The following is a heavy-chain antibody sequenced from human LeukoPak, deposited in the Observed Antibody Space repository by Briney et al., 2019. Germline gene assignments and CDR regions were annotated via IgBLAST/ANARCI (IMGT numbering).Heavy chain of an antibody. CDR1: GYTFTNYD. V-gene: IGHV1-8*01. CDR3: ARVTRVGELLLPFDN. D-gene: IGHD1-26*01. Sequence: ASVKVSCKASGYTFTNYDINWVRQATGQGLEWMGWMDPNSGNTGYAQKFQGRVTMTRNTSINTAYMELSSLRSEDTAIYYCARVTRVGELLLPFDNWGQGILVTVSS. J-gene: IGHJ4*02. CDR2: MDPNSGNT.